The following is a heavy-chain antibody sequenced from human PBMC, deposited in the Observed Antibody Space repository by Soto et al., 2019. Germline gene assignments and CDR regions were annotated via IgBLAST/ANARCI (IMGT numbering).Heavy chain of an antibody. CDR2: IYYSGST. V-gene: IGHV4-61*01. CDR1: AGTARPGSHH. D-gene: IGHD3-10*01. CDR3: ARRKLTMVRRDGAFDI. J-gene: IGHJ3*02. Sequence: LRYSVSAGTARPGSHHLCWLRQPPGKGLEWIGYIYYSGSTNYNPSLKSRVTISVDTSKNQFSLKLSSVTAADTAVYYCARRKLTMVRRDGAFDIWGQATMVA.